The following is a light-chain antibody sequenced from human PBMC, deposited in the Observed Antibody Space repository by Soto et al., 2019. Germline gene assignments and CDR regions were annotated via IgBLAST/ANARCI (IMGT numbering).Light chain of an antibody. Sequence: EIVLTQSPGTRSLSPGERATLSCRASQSVSSSYLAWYQQKPGQAPRLLIYGASFRATGIPDRFSGSGSGTDFTLTISRLEPEDFAVYYCQQYGSSLRTFGQGTKVDIK. V-gene: IGKV3-20*01. J-gene: IGKJ1*01. CDR1: QSVSSSY. CDR2: GAS. CDR3: QQYGSSLRT.